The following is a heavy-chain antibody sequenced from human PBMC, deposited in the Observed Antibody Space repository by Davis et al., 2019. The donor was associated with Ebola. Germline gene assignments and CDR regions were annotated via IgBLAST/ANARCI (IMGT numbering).Heavy chain of an antibody. V-gene: IGHV3-21*04. CDR3: ATCSSGWWGDY. J-gene: IGHJ4*02. Sequence: GESLKISCAASGFTFSSYSMDWVRQAPGKGLEWVSSISSSSSYIYYADSVKGRFTISRDNSKNTLYLQMNSLRAEDTAVYYCATCSSGWWGDYWGQGTLVTVSS. D-gene: IGHD6-19*01. CDR1: GFTFSSYS. CDR2: ISSSSSYI.